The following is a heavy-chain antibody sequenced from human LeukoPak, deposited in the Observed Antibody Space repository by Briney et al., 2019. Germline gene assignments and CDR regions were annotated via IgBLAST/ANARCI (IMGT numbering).Heavy chain of an antibody. CDR3: AKTRTHYFDY. Sequence: GGSLRLSCAASGFTFSSYAMHWVRQAPGKGLEWVAFIRYDGSNKYYADSVKGRFTISRDNSKNTLYLQMNSPRAEDTAVYYCAKTRTHYFDYWGQGTLVTVSS. CDR1: GFTFSSYA. CDR2: IRYDGSNK. V-gene: IGHV3-30*02. J-gene: IGHJ4*02.